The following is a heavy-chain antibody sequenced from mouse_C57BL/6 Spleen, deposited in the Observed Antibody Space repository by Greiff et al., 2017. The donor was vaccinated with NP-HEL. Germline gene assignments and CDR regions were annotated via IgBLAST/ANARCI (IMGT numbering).Heavy chain of an antibody. D-gene: IGHD2-3*01. V-gene: IGHV1-19*01. CDR1: GYTFTDYY. J-gene: IGHJ4*01. Sequence: VQLQQSGPVLVKPGASVKMSCKASGYTFTDYYMNWVKQSHGKSLEWIGVINPYNGGTSYNQKFKGKATLTVDKSSSTAYMELNSLTSEDSAVYYCARYDGGAMDYWGQGTSVTVSS. CDR3: ARYDGGAMDY. CDR2: INPYNGGT.